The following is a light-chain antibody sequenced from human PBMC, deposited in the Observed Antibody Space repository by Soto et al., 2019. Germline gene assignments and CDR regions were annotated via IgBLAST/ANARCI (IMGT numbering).Light chain of an antibody. J-gene: IGKJ3*01. CDR3: PQYDSRLTGT. CDR1: PDIRTY. Sequence: DIQMTQSPPSLSASVGDRVTITCQASPDIRTYLHWYQQKSGKSPKVLIHDVSNVQPGVPSRFSARGSGAPFVVSISGVQPEDPGTYFWPQYDSRLTGTFGPGTKLEIK. V-gene: IGKV1-33*01. CDR2: DVS.